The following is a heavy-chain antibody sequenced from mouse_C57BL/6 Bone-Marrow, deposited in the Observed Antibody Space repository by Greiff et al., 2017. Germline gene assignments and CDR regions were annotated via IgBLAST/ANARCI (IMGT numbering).Heavy chain of an antibody. Sequence: QVQLKQPGAELVRPGSSVKLSCKASGYTFTSYWMHWVKQRPIQGLEWIGNIDPSDSETHYNQKFKDKATLTVDKSSSTAYMQLSSLTSEDSAVYYCARADGSLDYWGQGTTLTVSS. J-gene: IGHJ2*01. V-gene: IGHV1-52*01. CDR3: ARADGSLDY. D-gene: IGHD1-1*01. CDR1: GYTFTSYW. CDR2: IDPSDSET.